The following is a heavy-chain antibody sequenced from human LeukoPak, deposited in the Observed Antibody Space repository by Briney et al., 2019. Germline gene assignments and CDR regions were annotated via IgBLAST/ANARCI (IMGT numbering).Heavy chain of an antibody. J-gene: IGHJ6*02. D-gene: IGHD3-10*01. Sequence: GGSLRLSCAASGFTFSSYSMNWVRQAPGKGLEWVSSISSSSSYIYYAGSVKGRFTISRDNAKNSLYLQMNSLRAEDTAVYYCARAYYYGSGSPSNEGYYYGMDVWGQGTTVTVPS. CDR1: GFTFSSYS. CDR2: ISSSSSYI. V-gene: IGHV3-21*01. CDR3: ARAYYYGSGSPSNEGYYYGMDV.